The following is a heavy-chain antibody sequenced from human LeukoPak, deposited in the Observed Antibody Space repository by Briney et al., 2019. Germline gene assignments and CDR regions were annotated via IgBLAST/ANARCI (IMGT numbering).Heavy chain of an antibody. V-gene: IGHV3-48*03. CDR1: GFTFSSYE. J-gene: IGHJ6*03. Sequence: AGGSLRLSCAASGFTFSSYEMNWVRQAPGKGLEWVSYISSSGSTIYYADSVKGRFTISRDNAKNSLYLQMNSLRAEDTAVYYCARMGFSGWYGYYYYMDVWGKGTTVTISS. CDR2: ISSSGSTI. D-gene: IGHD6-19*01. CDR3: ARMGFSGWYGYYYYMDV.